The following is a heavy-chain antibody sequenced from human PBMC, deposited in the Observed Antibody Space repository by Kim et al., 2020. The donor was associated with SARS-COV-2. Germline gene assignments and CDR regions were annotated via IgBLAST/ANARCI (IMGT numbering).Heavy chain of an antibody. D-gene: IGHD2-2*02. Sequence: GESLKISCKGSGYSFTSYWIGWVRQMPGKGLEWMGIIYPGDSDTRYSPSFQGQVTISADKSISTAYLQCSSLKASDTAMYYCARGQVPAAIPYYYYGMDVWGQGTAVTVSS. J-gene: IGHJ6*02. CDR2: IYPGDSDT. CDR1: GYSFTSYW. V-gene: IGHV5-51*01. CDR3: ARGQVPAAIPYYYYGMDV.